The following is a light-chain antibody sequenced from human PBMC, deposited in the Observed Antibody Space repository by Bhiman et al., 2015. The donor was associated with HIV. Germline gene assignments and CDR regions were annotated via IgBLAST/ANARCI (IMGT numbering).Light chain of an antibody. CDR2: GKN. CDR3: QVWDSSTAWV. J-gene: IGLJ1*01. CDR1: SLRSYY. V-gene: IGLV3-19*01. Sequence: SSELTQDPAVSVALGQTVRITCQGDSLRSYYATWYQQKPGQAPLLVIYGKNNRPSGIPDRFSGSSSGNTASLTITGAQAEDEADYYCQVWDSSTAWVFGTGTKVTVL.